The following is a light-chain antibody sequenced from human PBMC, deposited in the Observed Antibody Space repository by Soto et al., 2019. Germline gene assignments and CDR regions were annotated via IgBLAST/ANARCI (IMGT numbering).Light chain of an antibody. CDR1: QSVRSN. Sequence: EIVMTQSPATLSVSPGERVTLSCRASQSVRSNLAWYQQKPGQVPRVLIYGASTRAIGIPDRFSGSGSGTEFPLTIIKLQYADFAVYYCQYYHNLWGFGGGTKVEIK. CDR3: QYYHNLWG. V-gene: IGKV3-15*01. CDR2: GAS. J-gene: IGKJ4*01.